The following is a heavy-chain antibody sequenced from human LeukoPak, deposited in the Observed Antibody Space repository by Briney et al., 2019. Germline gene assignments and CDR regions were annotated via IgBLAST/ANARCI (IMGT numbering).Heavy chain of an antibody. J-gene: IGHJ4*02. V-gene: IGHV3-21*05. CDR1: GFTFGSCW. CDR3: AKDGAADDFWSGYYVDY. Sequence: GGSLRLSCAASGFTFGSCWMNWVRQTPGKGLEWVSYTSSSSYTNYADSVKGRFTISRDNAKNSLYLQMNSLRAEDTAVYYCAKDGAADDFWSGYYVDYWGQGTLVTVSS. CDR2: TSSSSYT. D-gene: IGHD3-3*01.